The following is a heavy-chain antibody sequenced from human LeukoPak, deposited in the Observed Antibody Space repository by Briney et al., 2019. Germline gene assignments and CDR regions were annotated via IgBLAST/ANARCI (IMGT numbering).Heavy chain of an antibody. J-gene: IGHJ3*02. CDR1: GGSISSSSYY. Sequence: SETLSLTFTVSGGSISSSSYYWGWIRQPPGKGLEWIGSIYYSGSTYYNPSLKSRVTISVDTSKNQFSLKLSSVTAADTAVYYCARYGRWELTLLAGAFDIWGQGTMVTVSS. CDR2: IYYSGST. V-gene: IGHV4-39*01. D-gene: IGHD1-26*01. CDR3: ARYGRWELTLLAGAFDI.